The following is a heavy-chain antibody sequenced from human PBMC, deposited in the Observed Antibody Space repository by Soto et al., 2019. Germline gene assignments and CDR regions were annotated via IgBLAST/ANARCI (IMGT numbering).Heavy chain of an antibody. V-gene: IGHV4-59*08. J-gene: IGHJ4*02. D-gene: IGHD2-15*01. CDR2: IYSTGST. Sequence: QVQLQESGPGLVKPSETLSLICTVSGGSIETYYWSWIRQPPGQGLEWIGYIYSTGSTNYNPSLKGRVTISVDTSKNQFSLRLSSVTAADTAVYYCARQGSIRNCSGGSLWDRFDYWGQGTLVTVSS. CDR3: ARQGSIRNCSGGSLWDRFDY. CDR1: GGSIETYY.